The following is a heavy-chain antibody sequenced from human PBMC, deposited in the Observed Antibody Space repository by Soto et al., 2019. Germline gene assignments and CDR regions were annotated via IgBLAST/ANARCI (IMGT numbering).Heavy chain of an antibody. J-gene: IGHJ4*02. CDR3: ARAPYYYDSSGYYPSQFDY. CDR2: IWYDGSNK. Sequence: GGSLRLSCAASGFTFSSYGMHWVRQAPGKGLEWVAVIWYDGSNKYYADSVKGRFTISRDNSKNTLYLQMNSLRAEDTAVYYCARAPYYYDSSGYYPSQFDYWGQGTLVTVSS. D-gene: IGHD3-22*01. V-gene: IGHV3-33*01. CDR1: GFTFSSYG.